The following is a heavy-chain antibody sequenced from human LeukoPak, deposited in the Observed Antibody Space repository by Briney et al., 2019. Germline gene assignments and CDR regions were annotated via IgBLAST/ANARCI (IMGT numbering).Heavy chain of an antibody. V-gene: IGHV1-18*01. J-gene: IGHJ6*03. CDR3: ARAPFGTYYDFCSGYYRGYYMDV. CDR1: GYTFTSYG. Sequence: ASVKVSCKASGYTFTSYGISWVRQAPGQGLEWMGWISAYNGNTNYAQKLQGRVTMTTDTSTSTAYMELRSLRSDDTAVYYCARAPFGTYYDFCSGYYRGYYMDVWGKGTTVTVSS. CDR2: ISAYNGNT. D-gene: IGHD3-3*01.